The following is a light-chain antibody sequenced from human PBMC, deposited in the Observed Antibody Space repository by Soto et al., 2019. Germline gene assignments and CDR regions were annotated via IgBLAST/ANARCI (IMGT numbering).Light chain of an antibody. Sequence: DIQMTQSPSSLSASVGDRVTITGQASQGISNFLNWYQHKPGKSPKLLISDASNLETRVPSRFSGSRSATDFTCPVNGPEPEDVATYCCQQSDSPPHSFGPRTQLEFK. J-gene: IGKJ3*01. CDR3: QQSDSPPHS. V-gene: IGKV1-33*01. CDR1: QGISNF. CDR2: DAS.